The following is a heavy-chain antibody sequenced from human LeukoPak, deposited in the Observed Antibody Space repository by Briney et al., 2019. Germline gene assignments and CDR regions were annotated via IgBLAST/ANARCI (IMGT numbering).Heavy chain of an antibody. CDR2: INPNSGGT. D-gene: IGHD1-26*01. J-gene: IGHJ4*02. V-gene: IGHV1-2*02. CDR3: AIDSGSYYVV. Sequence: ASVKVSCKASGYTFTGYYMHWVRQAPGQGLEWMGWINPNSGGTNYAQKFQGRVTMTRNTSISTAYMELSSLRSEDTAVHYCAIDSGSYYVVWGQGTLVTVSS. CDR1: GYTFTGYY.